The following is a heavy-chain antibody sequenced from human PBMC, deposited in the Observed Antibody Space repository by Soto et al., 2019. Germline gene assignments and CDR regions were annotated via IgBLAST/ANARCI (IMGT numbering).Heavy chain of an antibody. D-gene: IGHD3-3*01. CDR3: VRSVILSGGSYKGLIRLHYFDT. CDR1: GGYISSYY. Sequence: SETLSLTCTVSGGYISSYYWSWIRQPPGKGLEWIGYIYYSGSTNYNPSLNSRVTISVDTSKNEFSLNMDSVTAADTAIYYCVRSVILSGGSYKGLIRLHYFDTWGPGTLVTVSS. J-gene: IGHJ4*02. CDR2: IYYSGST. V-gene: IGHV4-59*12.